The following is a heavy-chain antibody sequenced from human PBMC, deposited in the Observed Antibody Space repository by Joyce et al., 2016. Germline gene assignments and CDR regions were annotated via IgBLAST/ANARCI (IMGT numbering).Heavy chain of an antibody. D-gene: IGHD6-19*01. V-gene: IGHV1-2*04. Sequence: QVQLVQSGAEVKKPGASVKVSCKASGYTFINYYIHWVRQAPGQGLEWMGWINPSSGAKKYAQKFQGWVTMTKDTSITTAYMELNSLKSDDTAVYYCARGGLRRGSGHKELSEIDYWGQGTLVTVSS. CDR3: ARGGLRRGSGHKELSEIDY. CDR1: GYTFINYY. CDR2: INPSSGAK. J-gene: IGHJ4*02.